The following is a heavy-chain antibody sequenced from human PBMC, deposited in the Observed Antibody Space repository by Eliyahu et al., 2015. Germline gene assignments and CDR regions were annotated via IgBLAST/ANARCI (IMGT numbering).Heavy chain of an antibody. CDR3: ARGSYYYYYYGMDV. Sequence: QVQLVQSGAEVKKPGASXKVSCKXSXXTFTSYGISWVRXAXGQGLEWMGWISAYNGNTNYAQKLQGRVTMTTDTSTSTAYMELRSLRSDDTAVYYCARGSYYYYYYGMDVWGQGTTVTVSS. J-gene: IGHJ6*02. D-gene: IGHD1-26*01. CDR2: ISAYNGNT. V-gene: IGHV1-18*01. CDR1: XXTFTSYG.